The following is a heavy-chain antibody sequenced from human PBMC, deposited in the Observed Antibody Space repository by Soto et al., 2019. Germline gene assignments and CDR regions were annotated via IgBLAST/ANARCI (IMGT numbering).Heavy chain of an antibody. V-gene: IGHV3-30*18. CDR3: AKDRKGPRYDSSGYYSHYFDY. D-gene: IGHD3-22*01. Sequence: GGSLRLSCAASGFTFSSYGMHWVRQAPGKGLEWVAVISYDGSNKYYADSVKGRFTISRDNSKNTLYLQRNSLRAEDTAVYYCAKDRKGPRYDSSGYYSHYFDYWGQGTLVTVSS. CDR2: ISYDGSNK. J-gene: IGHJ4*02. CDR1: GFTFSSYG.